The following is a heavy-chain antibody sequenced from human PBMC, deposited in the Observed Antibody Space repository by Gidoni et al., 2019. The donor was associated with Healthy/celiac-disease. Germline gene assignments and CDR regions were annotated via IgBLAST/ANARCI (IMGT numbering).Heavy chain of an antibody. Sequence: QVQLVQSGAAVKKPGSSVKVSCKASGGTFSSYAISWLRQAPGQALEWMGGIIPIFGTANYAQKCQGRVTITADESTSTAYMELSSLRSEDTAVYYCASPSRPYYYDSSGYYSGWYFDLWGRGTLVTVSS. CDR2: IIPIFGTA. J-gene: IGHJ2*01. CDR1: GGTFSSYA. CDR3: ASPSRPYYYDSSGYYSGWYFDL. V-gene: IGHV1-69*01. D-gene: IGHD3-22*01.